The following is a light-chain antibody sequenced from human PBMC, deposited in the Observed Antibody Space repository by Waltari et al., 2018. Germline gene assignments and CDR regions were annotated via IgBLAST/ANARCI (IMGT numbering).Light chain of an antibody. CDR2: WAS. V-gene: IGKV4-1*01. CDR3: QQYLSTPPT. J-gene: IGKJ1*01. Sequence: DIVMTQSPDSLAVSLGERATINCKSSQSVLYSSNNKNYLAWYQQKPGQPPKLLIYWASTRESGVPDRFSGSGSGTDFTLTINSLQAEDVAVYYCQQYLSTPPTFGQGTKVEIK. CDR1: QSVLYSSNNKNY.